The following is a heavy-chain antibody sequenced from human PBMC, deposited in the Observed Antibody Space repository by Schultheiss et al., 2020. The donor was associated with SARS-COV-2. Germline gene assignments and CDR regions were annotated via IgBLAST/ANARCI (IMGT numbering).Heavy chain of an antibody. V-gene: IGHV6-1*01. D-gene: IGHD1-14*01. CDR1: GDSVSSNSVT. J-gene: IGHJ4*02. CDR3: ARARTGFYFDY. Sequence: SQTLSLTCAISGDSVSSNSVTWNWIRQSPSRGLEWLGRTYYRSRWYNDYAVSVRSRISVSPDTSQNQFSLQLNSVTPQDTAVYYCARARTGFYFDYWGQGTLVTVSS. CDR2: TYYRSRWYN.